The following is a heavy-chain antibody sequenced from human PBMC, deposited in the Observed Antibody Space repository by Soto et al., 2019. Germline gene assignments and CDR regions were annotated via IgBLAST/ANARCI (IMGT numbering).Heavy chain of an antibody. Sequence: ASVKVSCKASGGTFSSYAISWVLQAPGQGLEWMGGIIPIFGTANYAQKFQGRVTITADESTSTAYMELSSLRSEDTAVYYCARRHMIVANWFDPWGQGTLVTVSS. J-gene: IGHJ5*02. CDR2: IIPIFGTA. V-gene: IGHV1-69*13. D-gene: IGHD3-22*01. CDR1: GGTFSSYA. CDR3: ARRHMIVANWFDP.